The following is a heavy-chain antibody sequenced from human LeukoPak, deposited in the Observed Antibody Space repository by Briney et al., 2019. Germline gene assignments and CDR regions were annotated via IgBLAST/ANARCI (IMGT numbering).Heavy chain of an antibody. Sequence: SVKVSCKASGGTFSSYAISWVRQAPGQGLEWMGGIIPIFGTANYAQKFQGRVTITADESTSTAYMELSSLRSEDTAVYYCARGIAAAGRSDYYYMDVWGKGTTVTVSS. D-gene: IGHD6-13*01. J-gene: IGHJ6*03. CDR2: IIPIFGTA. CDR3: ARGIAAAGRSDYYYMDV. V-gene: IGHV1-69*01. CDR1: GGTFSSYA.